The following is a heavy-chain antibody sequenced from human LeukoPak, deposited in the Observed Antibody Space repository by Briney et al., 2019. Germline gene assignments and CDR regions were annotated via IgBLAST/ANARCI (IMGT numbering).Heavy chain of an antibody. J-gene: IGHJ4*02. CDR1: GFTFSSYW. CDR3: ARRINYYDSSGYYYVRYFDS. V-gene: IGHV3-74*01. D-gene: IGHD3-22*01. Sequence: GGSLRLSCAASGFTFSSYWMYWVRQAPGKGPVWVARINTDGSSLNYADSVKGRFTISRDNAKNTLYLLMNSLGAEDTAVYYCARRINYYDSSGYYYVRYFDSWGQGTLVAVSS. CDR2: INTDGSSL.